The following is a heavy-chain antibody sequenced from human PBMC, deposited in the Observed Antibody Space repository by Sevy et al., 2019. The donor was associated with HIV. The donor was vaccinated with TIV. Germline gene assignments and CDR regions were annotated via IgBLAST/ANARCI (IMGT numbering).Heavy chain of an antibody. D-gene: IGHD2-21*02. Sequence: GGSLILSCTASGFTFSRHVMSWVRQAPGKGLEWVSGISGRGSNTFYADSVKGRFTISRDNSKNTVDLQVSSLRAEDTALYHCAKDGTLTAIPSYCDYWGRGTLVTVSS. CDR2: ISGRGSNT. CDR3: AKDGTLTAIPSYCDY. J-gene: IGHJ4*02. CDR1: GFTFSRHV. V-gene: IGHV3-23*01.